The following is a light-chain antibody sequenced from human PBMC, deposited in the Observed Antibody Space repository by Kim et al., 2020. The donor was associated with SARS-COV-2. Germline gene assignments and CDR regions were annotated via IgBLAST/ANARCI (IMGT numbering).Light chain of an antibody. CDR3: QKCSGAAWT. J-gene: IGKJ1*01. CDR2: AAP. Sequence: SVGDRVTITCRASQGISNYLAWYQQRPVKGPKLLIYAAPALQSGVSPRCSGSVSGTDFTLTINSLQPEDVATYYCQKCSGAAWTFGQGTKVDIK. V-gene: IGKV1-27*01. CDR1: QGISNY.